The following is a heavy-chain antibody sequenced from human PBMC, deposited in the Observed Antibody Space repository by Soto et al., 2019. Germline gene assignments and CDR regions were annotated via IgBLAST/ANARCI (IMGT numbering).Heavy chain of an antibody. D-gene: IGHD3-10*01. J-gene: IGHJ3*02. V-gene: IGHV3-33*01. CDR3: ARDPLPYGNDAFHI. CDR1: GFTFSSYG. CDR2: IWYDGSNK. Sequence: QVQLVESGGGVVQPGRSLRLSCAASGFTFSSYGMHWVRQAPGKGLEWVAVIWYDGSNKYYADSVKGRFTISRDNSKNTLYLQMNSLRAEDTAVYYCARDPLPYGNDAFHIWGQGTMVTVSS.